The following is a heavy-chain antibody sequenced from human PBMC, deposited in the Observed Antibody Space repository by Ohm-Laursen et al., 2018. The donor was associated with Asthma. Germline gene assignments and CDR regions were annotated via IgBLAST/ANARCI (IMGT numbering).Heavy chain of an antibody. J-gene: IGHJ4*02. CDR3: ASGSYAPKPSGY. CDR2: ISSSSSTI. D-gene: IGHD1-26*01. CDR1: GFTFSSYS. V-gene: IGHV3-48*01. Sequence: SLRLSCTASGFTFSSYSMNWVRQAPGKGLEWVSYISSSSSTIYYADSVKGRFTISRDNAKNSLYLQMNSLRAEDTAVYYCASGSYAPKPSGYWGQGTLVTVSS.